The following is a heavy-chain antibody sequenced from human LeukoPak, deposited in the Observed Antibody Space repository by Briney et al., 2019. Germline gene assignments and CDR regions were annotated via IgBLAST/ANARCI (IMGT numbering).Heavy chain of an antibody. CDR3: ARDMQLST. J-gene: IGHJ3*01. CDR1: GFILGDYG. V-gene: IGHV3-23*01. CDR2: ISYSGANS. Sequence: PGGSLRLSCTVSGFILGDYGLSWVRQAPGEGLEWVSLISYSGANSYYTDSVRGRFTISRDNSKDTLFLQMNSLRAEDTAIYYCARDMQLSTWGLGTMVTVSS. D-gene: IGHD3-16*02.